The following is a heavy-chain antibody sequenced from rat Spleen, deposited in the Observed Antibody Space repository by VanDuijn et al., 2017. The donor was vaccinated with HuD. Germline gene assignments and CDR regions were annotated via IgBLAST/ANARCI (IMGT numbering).Heavy chain of an antibody. CDR3: TRGYYDGYYHVRFAY. CDR1: GFSLISYT. Sequence: QVQLKESGPGLVQPSQTLSLTCTVSGFSLISYTVNWIRQPPGKGLEWMGGIWGDGSTNYNSALKYRLTISRDTSKSQVFLKMNSLQTDDTAIYFCTRGYYDGYYHVRFAYWGQGTLVTVSS. J-gene: IGHJ3*01. D-gene: IGHD1-12*03. CDR2: IWGDGST. V-gene: IGHV2-15*01.